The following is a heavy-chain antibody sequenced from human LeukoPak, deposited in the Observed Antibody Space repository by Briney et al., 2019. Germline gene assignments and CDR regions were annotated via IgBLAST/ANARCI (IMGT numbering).Heavy chain of an antibody. V-gene: IGHV3-21*01. D-gene: IGHD3-10*01. J-gene: IGHJ5*02. CDR2: ISSSSSYI. CDR1: GFTFSSYS. CDR3: ARDTYGSGALWFDP. Sequence: GGSLRLSCAASGFTFSSYSMNWVRQAQGKGLEWVSSISSSSSYIYYADSVKGRFTISRDNAKNSLYLQMNSLRAEDTAVYYCARDTYGSGALWFDPWGQGTLVTVSS.